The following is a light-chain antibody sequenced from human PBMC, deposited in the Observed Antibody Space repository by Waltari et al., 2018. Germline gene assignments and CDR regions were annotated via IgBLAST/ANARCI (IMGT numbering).Light chain of an antibody. Sequence: EIVLTQSPATLSVSPGNRATLSCRASQSVSITLAWYQQKPGQAPRLLIHCASTRATGIPARFSGSGSGTEFTLTISSLQSEDFAVYYCQQYNNWRGTFGQGTKVEIK. CDR2: CAS. CDR1: QSVSIT. J-gene: IGKJ1*01. CDR3: QQYNNWRGT. V-gene: IGKV3-15*01.